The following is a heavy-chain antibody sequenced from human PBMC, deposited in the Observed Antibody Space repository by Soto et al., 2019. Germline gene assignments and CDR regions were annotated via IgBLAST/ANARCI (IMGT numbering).Heavy chain of an antibody. CDR1: GYTLTSYG. J-gene: IGHJ6*02. CDR2: ISAYNGNT. Sequence: AAGKVSCKGSGYTLTSYGISWVRQAPGQGLEWMGWISAYNGNTNYAQKLQGRVTMTTDTSTSTAYMELRSLRSDDTAVYYCARWVVVTPYYYYGMDVWGQGTTVTVSS. D-gene: IGHD2-21*02. V-gene: IGHV1-18*01. CDR3: ARWVVVTPYYYYGMDV.